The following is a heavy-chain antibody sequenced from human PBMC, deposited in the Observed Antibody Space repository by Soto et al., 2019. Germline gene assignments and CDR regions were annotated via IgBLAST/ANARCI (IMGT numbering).Heavy chain of an antibody. CDR2: IKSKSAGETT. Sequence: EVQLVESGGGLVKPGGSLRLSCAASGFSFRTTWMAWVRQAPGKGLEWVVRIKSKSAGETTEYADPVKGRFTISRDDSKDTLYLHMDSLETVDTAVYYCSTVSPLSGIVCDYWGQGTLVTVSS. CDR3: STVSPLSGIVCDY. D-gene: IGHD1-26*01. J-gene: IGHJ4*02. CDR1: GFSFRTTW. V-gene: IGHV3-15*05.